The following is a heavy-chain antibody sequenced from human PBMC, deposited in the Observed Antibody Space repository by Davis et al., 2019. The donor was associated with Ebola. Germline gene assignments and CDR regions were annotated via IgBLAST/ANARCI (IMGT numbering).Heavy chain of an antibody. J-gene: IGHJ4*02. CDR1: GYTFTSYY. Sequence: AASVKVSCKASGYTFTSYYMHWVRQAPGQGLEWMGIINPSGGSTSYAQKFQGRVTMTRDTSTSTAYMELSSLTIDDTAVYYCARGYSPKCRGGDCVNDFWGQGTLVTVST. D-gene: IGHD2-21*02. CDR3: ARGYSPKCRGGDCVNDF. V-gene: IGHV1-46*01. CDR2: INPSGGST.